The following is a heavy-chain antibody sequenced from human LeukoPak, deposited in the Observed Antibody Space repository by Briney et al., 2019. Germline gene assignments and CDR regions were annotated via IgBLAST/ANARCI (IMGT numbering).Heavy chain of an antibody. D-gene: IGHD6-6*01. CDR3: ARVWPDIAAFDY. J-gene: IGHJ4*02. Sequence: SQTLSLTCTVSGGSISSGGYSWSWIRQHPGKGLEWIGYIYYSGSTYYNPSLKSRVTISVDTSKNQFSLKLSSVTAADTAVYYCARVWPDIAAFDYWGQGTLVTVSS. V-gene: IGHV4-31*03. CDR2: IYYSGST. CDR1: GGSISSGGYS.